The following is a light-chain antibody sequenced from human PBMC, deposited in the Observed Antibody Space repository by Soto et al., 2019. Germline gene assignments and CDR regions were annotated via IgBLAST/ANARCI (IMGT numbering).Light chain of an antibody. V-gene: IGLV1-40*01. Sequence: QTVATQPPSVSGAPGQRVTISCTGSSSNIGAHYDVHWYQQLPGTAPKLLIYGNSNRPSGVPDRFSGSKSGTSASLAITGLQAEDEADYYCQSYDNSLSVYVFGTGTKLTVL. CDR1: SSNIGAHYD. J-gene: IGLJ1*01. CDR2: GNS. CDR3: QSYDNSLSVYV.